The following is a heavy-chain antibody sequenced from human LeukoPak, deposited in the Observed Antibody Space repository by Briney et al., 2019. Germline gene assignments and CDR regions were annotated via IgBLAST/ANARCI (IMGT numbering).Heavy chain of an antibody. CDR2: IYTSGST. D-gene: IGHD2-2*02. V-gene: IGHV4-61*02. CDR3: ARGRRDLCSSTSCYTYWFDP. J-gene: IGHJ5*02. CDR1: GGSISSGSYY. Sequence: PSQTLSLTCTVSGGSISSGSYYRSWIRQPAGKGLEWIGRIYTSGSTNYNPSLKSRVTISVDTSKNQFSLKLSSVTAADTAVYYCARGRRDLCSSTSCYTYWFDPWGQGTLVTVSS.